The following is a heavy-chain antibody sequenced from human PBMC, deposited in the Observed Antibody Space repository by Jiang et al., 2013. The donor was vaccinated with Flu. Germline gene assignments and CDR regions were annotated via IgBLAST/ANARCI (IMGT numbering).Heavy chain of an antibody. CDR2: IWYDGSNK. CDR1: GFTFSSYG. Sequence: VQLVESGGGVVQPGRSLRLSCAASGFTFSSYGMHWVRQAPGKGLEWVAVIWYDGSNKYYADSVKGRFTISRDNSKNTLYLQMNSLRAEDTAVYYCARVRPVYDSSGYYYYYYYGMDVWGKGTTVTVSS. V-gene: IGHV3-33*01. CDR3: ARVRPVYDSSGYYYYYYYGMDV. D-gene: IGHD3-22*01. J-gene: IGHJ6*04.